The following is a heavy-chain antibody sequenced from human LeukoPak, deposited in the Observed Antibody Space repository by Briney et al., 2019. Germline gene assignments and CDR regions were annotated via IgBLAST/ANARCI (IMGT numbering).Heavy chain of an antibody. V-gene: IGHV4-38-2*01. CDR3: ARSGIFGVVAYYYMDV. Sequence: PSETLSLTCAVSGYSISSGYYWGWIRQPPGKGLEWIGSIYHSGSTYYNPSLKRRVTISVDTSKNQFSLKLSSVTAADTAVYYCARSGIFGVVAYYYMDVWGKGTTVTVSS. CDR1: GYSISSGYY. CDR2: IYHSGST. D-gene: IGHD3-3*01. J-gene: IGHJ6*03.